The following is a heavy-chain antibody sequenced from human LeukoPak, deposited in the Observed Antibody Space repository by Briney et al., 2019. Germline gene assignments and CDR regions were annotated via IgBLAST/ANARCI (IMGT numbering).Heavy chain of an antibody. CDR2: VSGSGGGT. D-gene: IGHD5-12*01. V-gene: IGHV3-23*01. CDR1: GFAFNNYV. CDR3: AKDGGGYDYLVYYFDY. J-gene: IGHJ4*02. Sequence: GGSLRLSCAASGFAFNNYVMSWVRQAPGKGLEWVSAVSGSGGGTHYADSVKGRFTISRDNSKNTLYLQMNSLRADDTAVYYCAKDGGGYDYLVYYFDYWGQGTLVTVSS.